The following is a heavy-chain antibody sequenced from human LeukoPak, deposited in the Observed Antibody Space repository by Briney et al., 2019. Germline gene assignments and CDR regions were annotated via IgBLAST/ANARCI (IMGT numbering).Heavy chain of an antibody. V-gene: IGHV3-23*01. Sequence: PGGSLRLSCAASGFTFSSYAMSWVRQAPGRGLEWISAVSGSGTSTYYADSVKGRFTISRDNSKNTLYLQMNSLRAEDTAVYYCARDSDYGSGYFDCWGQGTLVTVSS. CDR3: ARDSDYGSGYFDC. CDR1: GFTFSSYA. CDR2: VSGSGTST. D-gene: IGHD3-10*01. J-gene: IGHJ4*02.